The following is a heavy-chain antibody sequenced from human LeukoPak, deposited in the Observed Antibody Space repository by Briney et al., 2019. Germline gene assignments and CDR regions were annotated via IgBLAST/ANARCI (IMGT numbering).Heavy chain of an antibody. CDR1: GYLFTNYL. CDR2: IYPGDSDT. CDR3: ARRVSSSGFDAFDV. J-gene: IGHJ3*01. Sequence: GGSLKILRKGSGYLFTNYLNRWVRQVPGKGLELIGIIYPGDSDTRYSPSFQGQVTISADESISTAYLQWSSLKASDTAMYYCARRVSSSGFDAFDVWGQGTMVTVSS. D-gene: IGHD5-12*01. V-gene: IGHV5-51*01.